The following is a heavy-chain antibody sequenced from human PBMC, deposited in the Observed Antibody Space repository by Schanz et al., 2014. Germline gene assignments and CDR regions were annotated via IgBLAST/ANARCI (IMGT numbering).Heavy chain of an antibody. J-gene: IGHJ4*02. CDR2: IRYNGINE. Sequence: QVQLVESGGGVVQPGGSLRLSCAASGFTFSSYGMHWVRQAPGKGLEWVAFIRYNGINEYYADSVKGRFTISRDNAKNSLYLQMNSLRAEDTAVYYCARDPGGTKTHGLWGQGTLVTVSS. D-gene: IGHD2-15*01. CDR1: GFTFSSYG. V-gene: IGHV3-30*02. CDR3: ARDPGGTKTHGL.